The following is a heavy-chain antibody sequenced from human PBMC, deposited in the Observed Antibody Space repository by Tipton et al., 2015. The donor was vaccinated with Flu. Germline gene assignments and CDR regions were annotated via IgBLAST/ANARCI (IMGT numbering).Heavy chain of an antibody. Sequence: QLVQSGAEVRKPGAPVRVSCKASGYRFTSYKMHWVRQAPGQGLEWMGIINPTGGSTSLARKFQGGVTMTRDTSTSTVYMELSSLRSEDTAVYYCARDGAVAGTDYWGQGTLVTVSS. CDR2: INPTGGST. J-gene: IGHJ4*02. V-gene: IGHV1-46*01. CDR1: GYRFTSYK. D-gene: IGHD6-13*01. CDR3: ARDGAVAGTDY.